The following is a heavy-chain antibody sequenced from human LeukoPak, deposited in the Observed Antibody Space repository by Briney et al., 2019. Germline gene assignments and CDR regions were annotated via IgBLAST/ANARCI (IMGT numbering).Heavy chain of an antibody. Sequence: EGSLRLSCAASGFTFTSYWMHWVRQAPGKGVVWVSRNSDGSSTSHADSVKGRFTISRDNAKNTLYLQMNSLRAEDTAVYYCARDYCSSTSCRAPYYYYYYMDVWGKGTTVTISS. V-gene: IGHV3-74*01. CDR1: GFTFTSYW. CDR3: ARDYCSSTSCRAPYYYYYYMDV. D-gene: IGHD2-2*01. J-gene: IGHJ6*03. CDR2: NSDGSST.